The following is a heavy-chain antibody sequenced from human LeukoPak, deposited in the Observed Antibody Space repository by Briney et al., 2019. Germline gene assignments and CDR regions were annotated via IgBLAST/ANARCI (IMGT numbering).Heavy chain of an antibody. CDR3: ASRSSGSGIDY. V-gene: IGHV1-8*03. CDR2: MNPNSGNT. Sequence: ASVKVSCKASGYTFTSYDINWVRQATGQGLEWMGWMNPNSGNTGYAQKFQGRVAITRNTSISTAYMELSSLRSEDTAVYYCASRSSGSGIDYWGQGTLVTVSS. D-gene: IGHD3-10*01. J-gene: IGHJ4*02. CDR1: GYTFTSYD.